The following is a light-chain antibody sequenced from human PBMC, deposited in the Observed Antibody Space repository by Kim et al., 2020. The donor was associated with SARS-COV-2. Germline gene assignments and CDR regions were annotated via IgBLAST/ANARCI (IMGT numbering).Light chain of an antibody. Sequence: DIQMTQSPSFLAASVGDRVTISCRASQSIGTYLNWYQQKPGKPPKLLIYAASTLQSGIPSRFSGSGSGTDFTLTISSLQPEDFATYYCQQSHTTPLLTFGGGTKVDIK. CDR3: QQSHTTPLLT. V-gene: IGKV1-39*01. J-gene: IGKJ4*01. CDR2: AAS. CDR1: QSIGTY.